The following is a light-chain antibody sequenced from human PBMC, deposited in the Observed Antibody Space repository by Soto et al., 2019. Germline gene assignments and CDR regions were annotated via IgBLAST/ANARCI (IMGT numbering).Light chain of an antibody. CDR1: SSDVGSYNL. J-gene: IGLJ1*01. CDR2: EGS. V-gene: IGLV2-23*03. CDR3: CSYAGSSTFGHYV. Sequence: QSALTQPASVSGSPGQSITISCTGTSSDVGSYNLVSWYQQHPGKAPKLMIYEGSKRPSGVSNRFSGSKSGNTASLTISGLQAEDEADYYCCSYAGSSTFGHYVFGTGTKLTVL.